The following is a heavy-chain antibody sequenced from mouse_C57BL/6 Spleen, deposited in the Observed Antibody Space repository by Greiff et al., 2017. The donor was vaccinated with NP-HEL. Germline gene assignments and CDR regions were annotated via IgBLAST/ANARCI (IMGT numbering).Heavy chain of an antibody. CDR3: ARGAVDYFDY. Sequence: QVQLKESGAELVRPGTSVKVSCKASGYAFTNYLIEWVKQRPGQGLEWIGVINPGSGGTNYNEKFKGKATLTADKSSSTAYMQLSSLTSEDSAVYFCARGAVDYFDYWGQGTTLTVSS. V-gene: IGHV1-54*01. CDR2: INPGSGGT. CDR1: GYAFTNYL. J-gene: IGHJ2*01.